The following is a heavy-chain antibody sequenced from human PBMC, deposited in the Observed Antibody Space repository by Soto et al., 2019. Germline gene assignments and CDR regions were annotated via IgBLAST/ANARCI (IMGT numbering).Heavy chain of an antibody. D-gene: IGHD3-3*01. CDR3: ARDPGIFGVVTIPSPTDY. CDR2: IIPIFGTA. CDR1: GGTFSSYA. V-gene: IGHV1-69*05. Sequence: SVKVSCKASGGTFSSYAISCVRQAPGQGLEWMGGIIPIFGTANYAQKFQGRVTISRDNSKNTLYLQMNSLRAEDTAVYYCARDPGIFGVVTIPSPTDYWGQGTLVTVSS. J-gene: IGHJ4*02.